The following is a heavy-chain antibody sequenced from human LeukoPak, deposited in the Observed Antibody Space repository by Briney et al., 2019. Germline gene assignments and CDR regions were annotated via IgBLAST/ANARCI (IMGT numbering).Heavy chain of an antibody. CDR3: ARMVGGYSDVHFDH. J-gene: IGHJ4*02. Sequence: ASVKVSFTTSGYTFTSYGISWVRQAPGQGLEWMGWISAYNGDTNSAQSLQGRVTMTTDTSTSTAYMELRSLRSDDTAVYYCARMVGGYSDVHFDHWGQGTLVTVSS. CDR1: GYTFTSYG. CDR2: ISAYNGDT. D-gene: IGHD2-15*01. V-gene: IGHV1-18*01.